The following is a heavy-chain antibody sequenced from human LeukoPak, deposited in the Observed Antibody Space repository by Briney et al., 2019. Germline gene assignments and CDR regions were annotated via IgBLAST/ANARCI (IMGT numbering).Heavy chain of an antibody. CDR1: GFTFSTYS. V-gene: IGHV3-21*01. CDR3: AELGITMIGGV. Sequence: GGSLRLSCAASGFTFSTYSMNWVRQAPGKGLEWVSFISSSSSYIYYADSVKGRFTISRDNAKNSLYLQMNSLRAEDTAVYYCAELGITMIGGVWGKGTTVTISS. D-gene: IGHD3-10*02. J-gene: IGHJ6*04. CDR2: ISSSSSYI.